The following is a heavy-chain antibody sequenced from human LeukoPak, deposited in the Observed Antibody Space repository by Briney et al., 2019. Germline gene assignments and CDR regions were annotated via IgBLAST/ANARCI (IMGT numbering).Heavy chain of an antibody. J-gene: IGHJ4*02. CDR3: ARHDVVPVIRRGFDF. Sequence: SETLSLTCTVSGGSVRGYYWSWIRQPPGKGLEYIGYIFYTGTTLYSPSLKTRVTMSVDTSENQFSLKLSSVTAADTAVYYCARHDVVPVIRRGFDFWGQGTLVTVSS. D-gene: IGHD2-21*02. CDR2: IFYTGTT. V-gene: IGHV4-59*08. CDR1: GGSVRGYY.